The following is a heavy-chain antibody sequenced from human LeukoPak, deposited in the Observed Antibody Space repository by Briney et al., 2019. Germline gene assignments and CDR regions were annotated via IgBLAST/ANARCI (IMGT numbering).Heavy chain of an antibody. Sequence: GGSLRLSCAASGFTFDDYTMHWVRQAPGKGLEWVSLISWDGGSTYYADSVKGRFTISRDNAKNSLYLQMNSLRAEDTALYYCAKDIPITLWGQGTLVTVSS. V-gene: IGHV3-43*01. CDR3: AKDIPITL. CDR2: ISWDGGST. J-gene: IGHJ4*02. D-gene: IGHD5-24*01. CDR1: GFTFDDYT.